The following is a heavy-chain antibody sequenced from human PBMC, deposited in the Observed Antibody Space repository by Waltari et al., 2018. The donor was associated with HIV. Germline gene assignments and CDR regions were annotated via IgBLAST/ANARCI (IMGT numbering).Heavy chain of an antibody. V-gene: IGHV5-51*03. CDR1: GYRLDSYW. CDR2: IYPGDSDT. D-gene: IGHD3-10*01. Sequence: EEQTVQSEAAETQPGEYLKISCKGSGYRLDSYWIGGVRQMPGKGLEWMGIIYPGDSDTRYSPSFQGQVTISADKSISTAYLQWSSLKASDTAMYYCARRGRPSAFDIWGQGTMVTVSS. J-gene: IGHJ3*02. CDR3: ARRGRPSAFDI.